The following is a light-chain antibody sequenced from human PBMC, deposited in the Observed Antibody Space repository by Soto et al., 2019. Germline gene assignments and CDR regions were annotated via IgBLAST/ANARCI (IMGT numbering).Light chain of an antibody. V-gene: IGKV3-11*01. J-gene: IGKJ3*01. CDR2: DAS. CDR3: QQRSNWPVT. CDR1: QSVSSY. Sequence: EIVLTQSPATLSLSPGERATLSCRASQSVSSYLACYQQKPGQAPRLLIYDASNRATGIPARFSGSGSGTDFTLTISSLEPEDCAVYYCQQRSNWPVTFGPGTKVDIK.